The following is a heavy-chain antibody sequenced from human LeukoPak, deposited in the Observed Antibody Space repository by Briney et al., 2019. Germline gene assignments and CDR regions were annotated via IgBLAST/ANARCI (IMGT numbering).Heavy chain of an antibody. J-gene: IGHJ6*03. V-gene: IGHV1-18*01. CDR2: ISAYNGNT. CDR1: GYTFTSYG. CDR3: ARGRVTAKDYYYYYMDV. D-gene: IGHD5-18*01. Sequence: ASVKVSCKASGYTFTSYGISWVQQAPGQGLEWMGWISAYNGNTNYAQKLQGRVTMTTDTSTSTAYMELRSLRSDDTAVYYCARGRVTAKDYYYYYMDVWGKGTTVTVSS.